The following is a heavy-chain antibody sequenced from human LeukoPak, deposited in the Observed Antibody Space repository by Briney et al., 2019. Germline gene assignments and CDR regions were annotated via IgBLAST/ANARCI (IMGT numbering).Heavy chain of an antibody. D-gene: IGHD2-21*02. J-gene: IGHJ4*02. CDR1: GFTFTDHY. Sequence: GGSLRLSCAASGFTFTDHYMSWVRQAPGKGLEWVSYINSGGDITYYADSVKGRFTVSRDNAKNSLYLQMNSLRAEDTAVYYCTRAGHYYFDYWGQGTLVTVSS. CDR2: INSGGDIT. V-gene: IGHV3-11*04. CDR3: TRAGHYYFDY.